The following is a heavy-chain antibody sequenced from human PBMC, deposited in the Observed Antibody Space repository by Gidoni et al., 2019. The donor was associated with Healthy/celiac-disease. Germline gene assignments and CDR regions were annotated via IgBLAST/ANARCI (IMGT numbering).Heavy chain of an antibody. CDR2: IIPIFGTA. J-gene: IGHJ6*03. CDR1: GGTFSSYA. Sequence: QVQLVQSGAEVKKPGSSVKVSCKASGGTFSSYAISWVRQAPGQGLEWMGGIIPIFGTANYAQKFQGRVTITADESTSTAYMELSSLRSEDTAVYYCARTVVVPGSYYYYYYMDVWGKGTTVTVSS. D-gene: IGHD2-2*01. V-gene: IGHV1-69*01. CDR3: ARTVVVPGSYYYYYYMDV.